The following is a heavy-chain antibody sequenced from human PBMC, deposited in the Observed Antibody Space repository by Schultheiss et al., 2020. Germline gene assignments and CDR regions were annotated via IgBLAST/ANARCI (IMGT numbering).Heavy chain of an antibody. D-gene: IGHD2-2*02. CDR2: ISGSGGST. CDR3: AKDLPVVPAAIDYGMDV. V-gene: IGHV3-23*01. Sequence: GGSLRLSCAASGFTFSSYAMSWVRQAPGKGLEWVSAISGSGGSTYYADSVKGRFTISRDNSKNTLYLQMNSLRAEDTAVYYCAKDLPVVPAAIDYGMDVWGKGTTVTVSS. CDR1: GFTFSSYA. J-gene: IGHJ6*04.